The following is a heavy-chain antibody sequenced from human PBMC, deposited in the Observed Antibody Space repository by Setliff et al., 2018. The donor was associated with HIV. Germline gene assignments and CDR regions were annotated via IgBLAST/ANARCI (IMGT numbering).Heavy chain of an antibody. V-gene: IGHV3-48*03. CDR2: ISSSGSTI. J-gene: IGHJ6*02. D-gene: IGHD5-12*01. CDR1: GFPFSSYE. Sequence: PGGSLRLSCAASGFPFSSYEMNWVRQAPGKGLEWVSYISSSGSTIYYADSLKGRFTISRDNTKNSLYLQMNSLRAEDTAVYYCARGSGYDKGAYHYYYGMDVWGQGTTVTVSS. CDR3: ARGSGYDKGAYHYYYGMDV.